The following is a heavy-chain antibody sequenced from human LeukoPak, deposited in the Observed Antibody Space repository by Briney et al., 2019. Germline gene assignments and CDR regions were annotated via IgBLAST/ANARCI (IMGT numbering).Heavy chain of an antibody. CDR2: MSPNSGNT. D-gene: IGHD7-27*01. Sequence: GASVRVSCKASGYTFTNYDINWVRQAAGQGPEWMGWMSPNSGNTHYAQKFQGRVTMSSDTSITTAYMELRSLRSDDTAVYYCARNTGEYSKRFASWGQGTLVTVSS. CDR3: ARNTGEYSKRFAS. CDR1: GYTFTNYD. V-gene: IGHV1-8*01. J-gene: IGHJ4*02.